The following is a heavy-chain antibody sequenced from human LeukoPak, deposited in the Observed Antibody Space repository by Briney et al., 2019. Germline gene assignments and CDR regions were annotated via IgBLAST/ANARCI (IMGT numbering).Heavy chain of an antibody. D-gene: IGHD3/OR15-3a*01. CDR3: ARDSGFWTFDP. CDR2: VYSSGSA. Sequence: SETLSLTCCVSGGSIRSYYWSWIRQSAGKGLEWIGRVYSSGSANYNPSLKSRLTMAVDTSKNQISLKLTSVTAADTAVYYCARDSGFWTFDPWGQGALVTVSS. J-gene: IGHJ5*02. CDR1: GGSIRSYY. V-gene: IGHV4-4*07.